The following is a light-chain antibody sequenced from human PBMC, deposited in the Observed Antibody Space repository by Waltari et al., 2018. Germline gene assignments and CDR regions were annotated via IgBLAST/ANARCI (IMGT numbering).Light chain of an antibody. Sequence: DIQMTQSPSSLSASVGDRITITCRASQSISNYLNWYQQKPGKAPKLLIYFASSLQSGVPSSFSGSGSGTDFTLTINSLQPEDFATYYCQQSYSTPYTFGQGTKLEIK. CDR1: QSISNY. CDR3: QQSYSTPYT. CDR2: FAS. V-gene: IGKV1-39*01. J-gene: IGKJ2*01.